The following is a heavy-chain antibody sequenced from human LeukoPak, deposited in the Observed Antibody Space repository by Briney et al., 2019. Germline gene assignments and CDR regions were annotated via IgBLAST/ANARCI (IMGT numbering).Heavy chain of an antibody. D-gene: IGHD6-19*01. V-gene: IGHV3-23*01. Sequence: GGSLRLSCAASGFTFTSYAMSWVRQAPGKGLEWVTLISGSGGSTYYADSVKGRFTIPRDNSKNTLSLQMNSLRAEDTAVYYCAKRGYSSGWQFDYWGQGTLVTVSS. CDR2: ISGSGGST. CDR1: GFTFTSYA. J-gene: IGHJ4*02. CDR3: AKRGYSSGWQFDY.